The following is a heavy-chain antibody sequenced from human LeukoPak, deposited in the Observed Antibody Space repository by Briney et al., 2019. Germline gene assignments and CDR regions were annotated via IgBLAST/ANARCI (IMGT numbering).Heavy chain of an antibody. Sequence: SETLSLTCTVSGGSISSYYWSWIRQPPGKGLEWIGYIYYSGSTNYNPSLKSRVTISVDTSKNQFSLKLSSVTAADTAVYYCARFPVEYYGSGSYKDYWGQGTLVTVSS. V-gene: IGHV4-59*01. J-gene: IGHJ4*02. CDR2: IYYSGST. CDR3: ARFPVEYYGSGSYKDY. D-gene: IGHD3-10*01. CDR1: GGSISSYY.